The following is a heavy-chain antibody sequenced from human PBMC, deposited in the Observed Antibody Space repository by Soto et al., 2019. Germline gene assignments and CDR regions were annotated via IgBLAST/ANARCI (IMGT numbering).Heavy chain of an antibody. Sequence: QVQLQESGPGLVKPSETLSLTCTVSGGSISSYYWSWIRQPPGKGLEWIGYIYYSGSTNYNPSLKSRVTISVDPSKNQFSLKLSSVTAADTAVYYCARQWYSSSWYLDYWGQGTLVTVSS. V-gene: IGHV4-59*08. CDR2: IYYSGST. D-gene: IGHD6-13*01. CDR3: ARQWYSSSWYLDY. CDR1: GGSISSYY. J-gene: IGHJ4*02.